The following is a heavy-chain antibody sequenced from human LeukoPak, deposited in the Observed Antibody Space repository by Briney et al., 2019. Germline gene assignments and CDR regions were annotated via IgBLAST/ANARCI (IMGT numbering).Heavy chain of an antibody. CDR2: IIPIFGTA. Sequence: SVKVSCKASGGTFSSYAISWVRQAPGHGLEWMGGIIPIFGTANYAQKFQGRVTITADESTSTAYMELSSLRSEDTAVYYCARGRWKGSGYVPSDRQRRNWFDPWGQGTLVTVSS. CDR1: GGTFSSYA. CDR3: ARGRWKGSGYVPSDRQRRNWFDP. V-gene: IGHV1-69*01. J-gene: IGHJ5*02. D-gene: IGHD5-12*01.